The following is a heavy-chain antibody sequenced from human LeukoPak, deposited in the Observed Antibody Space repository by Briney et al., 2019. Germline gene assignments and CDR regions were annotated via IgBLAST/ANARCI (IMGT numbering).Heavy chain of an antibody. V-gene: IGHV4-38-2*01. Sequence: SETLSLTCAVSGYSISSGYYWGWIRQPPGKGLEWIGIIYHSGSTFYTPSLKRRVTISVDTSKNQFSLKLTSVTAADTAVYYCARGDNGIDYWGQGTLVTVSS. CDR3: ARGDNGIDY. CDR2: IYHSGST. D-gene: IGHD4-17*01. CDR1: GYSISSGYY. J-gene: IGHJ4*02.